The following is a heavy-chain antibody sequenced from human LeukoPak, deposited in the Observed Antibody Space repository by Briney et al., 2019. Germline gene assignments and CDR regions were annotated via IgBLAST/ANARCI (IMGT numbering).Heavy chain of an antibody. V-gene: IGHV1-2*02. Sequence: ASVKVSCKASGYTFTGYYMHWVRQAPGQGLEWMGWINPNSGGTNYAQKFQGRVTMTRDTSIGTAYMELSRLRSDDTAVYYCARGYCTNGVCYNFDYWGQGTLVTVSS. CDR2: INPNSGGT. J-gene: IGHJ4*02. D-gene: IGHD2-8*01. CDR1: GYTFTGYY. CDR3: ARGYCTNGVCYNFDY.